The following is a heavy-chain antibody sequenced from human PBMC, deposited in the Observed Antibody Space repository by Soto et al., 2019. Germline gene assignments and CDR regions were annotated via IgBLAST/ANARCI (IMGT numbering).Heavy chain of an antibody. Sequence: SETLSLTCTVSGGSISSYYWSWIRQPPGKGLEWIGYIYYSGSTNYNPSLKSRVTISVDTSKNQFSLKLSSVTAADTAVYYCAREGNNWFDPWGQGTLVTVSS. J-gene: IGHJ5*02. CDR2: IYYSGST. CDR3: AREGNNWFDP. V-gene: IGHV4-59*01. CDR1: GGSISSYY.